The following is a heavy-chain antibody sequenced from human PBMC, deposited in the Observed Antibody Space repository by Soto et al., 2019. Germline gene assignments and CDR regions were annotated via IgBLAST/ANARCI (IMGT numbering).Heavy chain of an antibody. CDR3: ARRRSGEGNAFDI. D-gene: IGHD7-27*01. CDR1: GYSFTSHW. J-gene: IGHJ3*02. V-gene: IGHV5-51*01. CDR2: IYPGDSDT. Sequence: GESLKISCKGSGYSFTSHWIGWVRQMPGKGLEWMGIIYPGDSDTRYSPSFQGQVTISADKSISTAYLQWSSLKASDTAMYYCARRRSGEGNAFDIWGQGTMVTVSS.